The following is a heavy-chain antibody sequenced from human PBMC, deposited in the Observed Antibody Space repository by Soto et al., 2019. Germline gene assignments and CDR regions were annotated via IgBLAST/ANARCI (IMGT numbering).Heavy chain of an antibody. J-gene: IGHJ4*02. D-gene: IGHD2-15*01. CDR3: VRDYYSAGVHF. V-gene: IGHV1-69*01. Sequence: QVQLVQSGAEVKKPGSSVKVSCKASGGTFSGYVISWVRQAPGQGLEWMGGILPICGSTNYTQKLQGRVTSTADESTSTAYMQLTSLRFEDSAVYYCVRDYYSAGVHFWGQGTLVTVSS. CDR2: ILPICGST. CDR1: GGTFSGYV.